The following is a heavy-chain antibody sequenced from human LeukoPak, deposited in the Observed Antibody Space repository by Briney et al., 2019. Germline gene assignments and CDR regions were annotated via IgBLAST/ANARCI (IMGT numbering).Heavy chain of an antibody. J-gene: IGHJ6*03. CDR2: INWNGGST. CDR3: ARDPLGATYYYYYMDV. Sequence: PGGSLRLSCAASGFTFDDYGMSWVRQAPGKGLEWVSGINWNGGSTGYADSVKGRFTISRDNAKNSLYLQMNSLRAEDTALYYYARDPLGATYYYYYMDVWGKGTTVTVSS. D-gene: IGHD1-26*01. CDR1: GFTFDDYG. V-gene: IGHV3-20*04.